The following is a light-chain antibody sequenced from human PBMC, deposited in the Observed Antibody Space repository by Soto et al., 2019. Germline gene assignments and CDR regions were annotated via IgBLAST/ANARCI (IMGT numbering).Light chain of an antibody. J-gene: IGLJ2*01. CDR1: SSDVGAYNY. V-gene: IGLV2-14*03. CDR3: SSYTSTNSL. Sequence: QSALTQPASVSGSPGESITISCTGTSSDVGAYNYVSWHQQHPGKAPKLMIYDVSNRPSGVSNRFSGSKSGNTASLTISGLQAEDEADYYCSSYTSTNSLFGGGTKLTVL. CDR2: DVS.